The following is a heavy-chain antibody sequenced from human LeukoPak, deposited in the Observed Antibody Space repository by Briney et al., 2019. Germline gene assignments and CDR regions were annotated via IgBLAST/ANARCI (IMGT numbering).Heavy chain of an antibody. D-gene: IGHD2-15*01. CDR1: GYTFISFY. CDR2: INPSGGTT. Sequence: ASVKVSCKASGYTFISFYIHRVRQAPGQGLEWLGVINPSGGTTLYAQKFQGRVTMTRDTSTSTVYMELSSLRSEDTAVYYCARGYCNGGSCYSFYYWGQGTLVTVSS. V-gene: IGHV1-46*01. J-gene: IGHJ4*02. CDR3: ARGYCNGGSCYSFYY.